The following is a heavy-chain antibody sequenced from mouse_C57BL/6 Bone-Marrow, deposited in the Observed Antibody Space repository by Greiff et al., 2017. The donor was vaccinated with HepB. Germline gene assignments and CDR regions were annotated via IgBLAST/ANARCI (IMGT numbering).Heavy chain of an antibody. CDR3: ARDEMGYSLAY. J-gene: IGHJ3*01. D-gene: IGHD2-3*01. Sequence: EVQGVESGGGLVKPGGSLKLSCAASGFTFSSYAMSWVRQTPEKRLEWVATISDGGSYTYYPDNVKGRFTISRDNAKNNLYLQMSHLKSEDTAMYYCARDEMGYSLAYWGQGTLVTVSA. CDR1: GFTFSSYA. V-gene: IGHV5-4*01. CDR2: ISDGGSYT.